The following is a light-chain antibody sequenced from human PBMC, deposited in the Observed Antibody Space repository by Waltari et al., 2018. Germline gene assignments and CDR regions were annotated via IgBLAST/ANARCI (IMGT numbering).Light chain of an antibody. CDR3: QQSFSAPYT. Sequence: DIQMTQSPSSLSASVGDRVTITCRASQTISSYLNWYQQKPGQPPKLLIYAASNLQSGVPSRFSGSGSGTESTLTISSLQPEDFATYYCQQSFSAPYTFGQGTKLEIK. CDR2: AAS. CDR1: QTISSY. V-gene: IGKV1-39*01. J-gene: IGKJ2*01.